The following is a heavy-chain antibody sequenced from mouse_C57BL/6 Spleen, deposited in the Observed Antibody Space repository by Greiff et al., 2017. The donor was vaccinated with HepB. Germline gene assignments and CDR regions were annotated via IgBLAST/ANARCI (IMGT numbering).Heavy chain of an antibody. J-gene: IGHJ3*01. D-gene: IGHD2-4*01. Sequence: VKLQQPGAELVKPGASVKLSCKASGYTFTSYWMHWVKQRPGQGLEWIGMIHPNSGSTNYNEKFKSKATLTVDKSSSTAYMQLSSLTSEDSAVYYCARTNDYDPAWFAYWGQGTLVTVSA. V-gene: IGHV1-64*01. CDR3: ARTNDYDPAWFAY. CDR2: IHPNSGST. CDR1: GYTFTSYW.